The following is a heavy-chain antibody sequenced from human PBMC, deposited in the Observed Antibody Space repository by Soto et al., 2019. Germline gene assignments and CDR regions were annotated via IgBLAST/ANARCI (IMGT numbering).Heavy chain of an antibody. D-gene: IGHD3-10*01. V-gene: IGHV1-18*01. CDR2: ISAHNGNT. CDR1: GYGFTTYG. Sequence: QVHLVQSGAEVKKPGASVKVSCKGSGYGFTTYGITWVRQAPGQGLEWMAWISAHNGNTNYAQKLQGRVTVTRDTSTSTAYMELRSRRSDDTAVYYWARGRDGGYWGQGALVTVSS. J-gene: IGHJ4*02. CDR3: ARGRDGGY.